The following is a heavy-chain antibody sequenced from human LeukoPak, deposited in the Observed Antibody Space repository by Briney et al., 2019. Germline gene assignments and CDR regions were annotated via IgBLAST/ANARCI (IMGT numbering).Heavy chain of an antibody. Sequence: PGGSLRLSCAASGFTFSSFEMNCVRQAPGKGLEWVSHISSSGTTIYDADSVKGRFTISRDNAKNSLYLQMNSLRVEDTAVYYCAKGSGSYSRDYYYYMDVWGKGTTVTVSS. D-gene: IGHD3-10*01. CDR2: ISSSGTTI. J-gene: IGHJ6*03. CDR3: AKGSGSYSRDYYYYMDV. V-gene: IGHV3-48*03. CDR1: GFTFSSFE.